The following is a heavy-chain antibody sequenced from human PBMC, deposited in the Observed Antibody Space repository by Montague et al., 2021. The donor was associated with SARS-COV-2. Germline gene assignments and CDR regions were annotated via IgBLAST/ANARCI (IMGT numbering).Heavy chain of an antibody. V-gene: IGHV4-34*01. CDR2: IQRGDT. J-gene: IGHJ4*02. CDR1: GESYSPYHGSFSSYH. CDR3: ARGAPGY. Sequence: SETLSLTCAVYGESYSPYHGSFSSYHWSWIRQSQGKGLEWIGDIQRGDTKYNPSLKSRVTISVDTSKNQFSLDLTSVTAADTAVYYCARGAPGYWGQGTLVTDSS.